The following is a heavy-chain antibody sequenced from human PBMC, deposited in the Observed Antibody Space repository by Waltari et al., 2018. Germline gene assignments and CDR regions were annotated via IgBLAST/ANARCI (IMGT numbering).Heavy chain of an antibody. CDR2: MRSKTYGETA. CDR1: RLSVGDFV. CDR3: ARGEYSSAY. J-gene: IGHJ4*02. Sequence: EVQLVQSGRALPQPGRSLLLTCSVYRLSVGDFVISWFRQAPWKGLEWVGFMRSKTYGETAQYAASVKGRFSISRDDSKSIAHLQMNSLKTEDTAVYYCARGEYSSAYWGQGTRVTVSS. D-gene: IGHD3-22*01. V-gene: IGHV3-49*03.